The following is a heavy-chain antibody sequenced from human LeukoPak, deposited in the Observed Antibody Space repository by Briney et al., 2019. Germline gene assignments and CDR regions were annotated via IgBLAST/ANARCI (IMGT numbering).Heavy chain of an antibody. CDR1: GFTFSSYW. J-gene: IGHJ4*02. V-gene: IGHV3-7*01. CDR3: ARDGPIAAAAKLNPLDY. D-gene: IGHD6-13*01. CDR2: IKQDGSEK. Sequence: GGSLRLSCAASGFTFSSYWMSWVRQAPRKGLEWVANIKQDGSEKYYVDSVKGRFTISRDNAKNSLYLQMNSLRAEDTAVYYCARDGPIAAAAKLNPLDYWGQGTLVTVSS.